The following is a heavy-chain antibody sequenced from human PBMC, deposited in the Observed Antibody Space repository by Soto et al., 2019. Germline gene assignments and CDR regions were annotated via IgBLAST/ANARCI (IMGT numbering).Heavy chain of an antibody. D-gene: IGHD1-26*01. Sequence: EEQLVESGGALVQPGGSLRLSCAASGFTFSYFWIYWVRQAPGKGLAWVSHINSDGSSGTYADSVKGRFTISRDNAKNTLYLQMSNLRAEDTAVYFCARDSGSYFSLDLWGQGTLVTVSS. J-gene: IGHJ5*02. CDR2: INSDGSSG. CDR3: ARDSGSYFSLDL. CDR1: GFTFSYFW. V-gene: IGHV3-74*03.